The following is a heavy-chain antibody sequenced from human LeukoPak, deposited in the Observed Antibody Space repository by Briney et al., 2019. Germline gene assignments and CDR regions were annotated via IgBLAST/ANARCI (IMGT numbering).Heavy chain of an antibody. J-gene: IGHJ4*02. CDR2: IYSSGTT. Sequence: SETLSLTCTVSGGSISSYYWSWIRQPAGKGLEWIGRIYSSGTTNYNPSLKSRVTMSVDTSKNQLSLRLSSVTAADTAVYYCARDGRDCSGGSCFDWGQGTLVTVSS. CDR1: GGSISSYY. V-gene: IGHV4-4*07. CDR3: ARDGRDCSGGSCFD. D-gene: IGHD2-15*01.